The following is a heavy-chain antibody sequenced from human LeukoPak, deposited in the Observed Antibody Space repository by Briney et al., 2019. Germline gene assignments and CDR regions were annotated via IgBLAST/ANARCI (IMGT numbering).Heavy chain of an antibody. V-gene: IGHV4-59*01. Sequence: PSETLSLTCNVSGGSISTYYWSWIRQPPGKGLEWIGNIYYSGSSNYNPSLKSRVTISVDTSKNQFSLKLSSVTAADTAVYYCARDLKQQLVLGAFDIWGQGTMVTVSS. CDR1: GGSISTYY. CDR2: IYYSGSS. J-gene: IGHJ3*02. D-gene: IGHD6-13*01. CDR3: ARDLKQQLVLGAFDI.